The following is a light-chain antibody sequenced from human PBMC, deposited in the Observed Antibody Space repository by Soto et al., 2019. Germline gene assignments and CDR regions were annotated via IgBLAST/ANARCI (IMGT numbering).Light chain of an antibody. Sequence: EIVMTQSPGTLSLSPGERATISCRASQSVSSSYLAWYQQKPGQAPRLLIYGASSRATGIPERFSGSGSGTDFTLNISRLEPEDFAVYYCQQYGSSPLTFGGGTKVEIK. CDR3: QQYGSSPLT. J-gene: IGKJ4*01. V-gene: IGKV3-20*01. CDR1: QSVSSSY. CDR2: GAS.